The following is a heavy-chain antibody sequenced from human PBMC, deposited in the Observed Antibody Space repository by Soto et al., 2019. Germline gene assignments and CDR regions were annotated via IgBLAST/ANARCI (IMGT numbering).Heavy chain of an antibody. V-gene: IGHV3-53*01. Sequence: GGSLRLSCAASGFIVTNFYMSWVRQAPGKGLEWVSVVYSADGAYYADSVQGRLTISRARSSNTVSLQMNSLRTADTAAYYCARAKHAVSLVDYWGQGTRVTVSS. CDR2: VYSADGA. D-gene: IGHD2-21*01. CDR1: GFIVTNFY. CDR3: ARAKHAVSLVDY. J-gene: IGHJ4*02.